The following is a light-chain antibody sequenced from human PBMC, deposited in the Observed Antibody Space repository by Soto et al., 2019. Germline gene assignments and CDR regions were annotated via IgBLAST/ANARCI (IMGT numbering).Light chain of an antibody. Sequence: QSALTQPASVSGSPGQSITISCTGTSSDVGGYNYVSWYQQHPGKAPKLMIYDVSHRPSGVSNRFSGSKSGNTASLTISGLQADDEAHYYCSSYTSTSTLVFGTGTKVSV. CDR2: DVS. V-gene: IGLV2-14*01. CDR1: SSDVGGYNY. J-gene: IGLJ1*01. CDR3: SSYTSTSTLV.